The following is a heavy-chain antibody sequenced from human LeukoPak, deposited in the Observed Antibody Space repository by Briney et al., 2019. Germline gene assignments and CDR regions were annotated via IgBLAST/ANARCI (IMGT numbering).Heavy chain of an antibody. D-gene: IGHD1-1*01. CDR3: AREWNSRATFDY. CDR1: ASGDDFSSHS. J-gene: IGHJ4*02. CDR2: IHSSGNYI. Sequence: GGSLRLSCRASASGDDFSSHSMNWVRQAPGKGLEWISYIHSSGNYIFDAASVRGRFTVSRDNARNSLYLQMNSLRVEDTAMYYCAREWNSRATFDYWGQGTLVTVSS. V-gene: IGHV3-21*05.